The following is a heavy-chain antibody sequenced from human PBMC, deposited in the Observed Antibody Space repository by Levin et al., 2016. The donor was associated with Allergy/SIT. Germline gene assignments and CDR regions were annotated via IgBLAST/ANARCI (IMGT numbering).Heavy chain of an antibody. J-gene: IGHJ6*02. V-gene: IGHV3-48*03. CDR2: ISSSGSTI. D-gene: IGHD4-17*01. Sequence: VRQMPGKGLEWVSYISSSGSTIYYADSVKGRFTISRDNAKNSLYLQMNSLRAEDTAVYYCARDRFRTVTTPYYGMDVWGQGTTVTVSS. CDR3: ARDRFRTVTTPYYGMDV.